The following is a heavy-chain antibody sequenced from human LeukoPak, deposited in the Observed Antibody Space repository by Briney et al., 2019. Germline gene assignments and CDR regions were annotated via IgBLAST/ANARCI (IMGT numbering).Heavy chain of an antibody. Sequence: GGSLRLSCVAAGISVSSNHITWVRQAPGKGLEWISLISTDDETHYADSVKGRFTVSRDTSTNTVYLQMNSLRAEDTAVYYCARETASKYYYDTGGYSDYWGQGTLVTVSS. CDR2: ISTDDET. J-gene: IGHJ4*02. D-gene: IGHD3-22*01. CDR3: ARETASKYYYDTGGYSDY. CDR1: GISVSSNH. V-gene: IGHV3-66*01.